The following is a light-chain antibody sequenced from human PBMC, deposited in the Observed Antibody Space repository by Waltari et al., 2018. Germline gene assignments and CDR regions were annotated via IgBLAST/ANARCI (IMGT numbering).Light chain of an antibody. CDR2: TAS. V-gene: IGKV1-9*01. J-gene: IGKJ5*01. CDR1: QGIGNY. Sequence: DIQLTQSPSFLSASVGDRVTITCRSSQGIGNYLAWYQQKAGKAPKLLIHTASTLQGGVPSRFSGSGSGTEFTLTISSLQPEDFVTYYCQQRNSYPITFGQGTRLEIK. CDR3: QQRNSYPIT.